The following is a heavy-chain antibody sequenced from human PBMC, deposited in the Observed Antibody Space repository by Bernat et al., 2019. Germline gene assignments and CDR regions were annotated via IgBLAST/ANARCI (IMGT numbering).Heavy chain of an antibody. CDR3: VRGGYCSGGICYSFNAFDI. CDR2: IRSSGSSI. J-gene: IGHJ3*02. V-gene: IGHV3-48*03. D-gene: IGHD2-15*01. Sequence: EEQLVESGGGLVQPGGSLRLSCAASGFTFRNHEMNWVRQAPGKAPERISYIRSSGSSIYYAESVKGRFTISRDDAKTSLYLEMNNLKADDTAVYYSVRGGYCSGGICYSFNAFDIWGQGTMVTVSS. CDR1: GFTFRNHE.